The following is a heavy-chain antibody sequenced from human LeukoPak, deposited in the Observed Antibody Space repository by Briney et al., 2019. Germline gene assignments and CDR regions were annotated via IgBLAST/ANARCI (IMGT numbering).Heavy chain of an antibody. CDR3: AREKGSSHIVVVTAPVDP. Sequence: GGSLRLSCAASGFTFSSYSMNWVRQAPGKGLEWVSSISSSSYIYYADSVKGRFTISRDNAKNSLYLQMNSLRAEDTAVYYCAREKGSSHIVVVTAPVDPWGQGTLVTVSS. CDR2: ISSSSYI. J-gene: IGHJ5*02. V-gene: IGHV3-21*01. D-gene: IGHD2-21*02. CDR1: GFTFSSYS.